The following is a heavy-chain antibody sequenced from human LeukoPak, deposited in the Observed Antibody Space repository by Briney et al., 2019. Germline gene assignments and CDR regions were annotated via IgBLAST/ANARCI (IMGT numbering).Heavy chain of an antibody. CDR3: ARDPTSGRYFDY. CDR2: ISHTGATI. V-gene: IGHV3-48*03. Sequence: GGSLRLSCAASGITFSTYEMNWARQTPGRGLEWISYISHTGATIHYAGSVKGRFTISRDNAKNSLYLQMNNLRVEDTAIYYCARDPTSGRYFDYWGQGTLVTVSS. CDR1: GITFSTYE. J-gene: IGHJ4*02. D-gene: IGHD6-19*01.